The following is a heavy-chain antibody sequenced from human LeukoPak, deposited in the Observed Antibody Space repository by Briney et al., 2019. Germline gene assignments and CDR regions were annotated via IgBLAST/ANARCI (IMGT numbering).Heavy chain of an antibody. J-gene: IGHJ4*02. CDR3: AKRSGEPKKFDY. Sequence: QQGGSLRLSCAASGFTFDEHDMYWVRQVPGKGLEWVCLISKDGGNKHYADSVKGRFSISRDNNRNSLSLQMNSLRSEDTALYFCAKRSGEPKKFDYSGQGDPVTVSS. CDR2: ISKDGGNK. D-gene: IGHD1-14*01. CDR1: GFTFDEHD. V-gene: IGHV3-43*02.